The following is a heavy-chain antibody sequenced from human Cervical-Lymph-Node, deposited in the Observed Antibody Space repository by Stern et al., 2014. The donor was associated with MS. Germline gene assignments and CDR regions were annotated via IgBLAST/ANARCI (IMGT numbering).Heavy chain of an antibody. Sequence: QLQLQESGPGLVKPSGTLSLTCAVSGGSVSSTNWWSWVRQSPGKGLEWIRNIYHSGASTHRPSLGVRVSISLDNSKNHLSLHLTSVTAADTAVYYCARERQQYCNSEGCSYWYFDLWGRGTLVTVSS. J-gene: IGHJ2*01. CDR1: GGSVSSTNW. CDR2: IYHSGAS. V-gene: IGHV4-4*02. D-gene: IGHD2/OR15-2a*01. CDR3: ARERQQYCNSEGCSYWYFDL.